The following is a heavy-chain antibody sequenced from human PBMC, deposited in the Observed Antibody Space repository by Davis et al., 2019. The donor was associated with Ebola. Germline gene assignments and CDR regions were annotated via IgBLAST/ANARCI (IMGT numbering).Heavy chain of an antibody. CDR1: GGSFNDYF. J-gene: IGHJ6*02. V-gene: IGHV4-34*01. CDR3: ARGNYEKNYYHYGLDV. CDR2: INHSGST. D-gene: IGHD1-7*01. Sequence: SETLSLTCAVYGGSFNDYFWSWIRQPPGKGLEWIGEINHSGSTNYNPSLKSRVTISVDTSKNQFSLKLSSVTAADTAVYYCARGNYEKNYYHYGLDVWGQGTTVTVSS.